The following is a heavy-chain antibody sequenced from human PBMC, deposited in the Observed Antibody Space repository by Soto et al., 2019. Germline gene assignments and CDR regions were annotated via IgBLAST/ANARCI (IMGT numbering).Heavy chain of an antibody. J-gene: IGHJ3*02. D-gene: IGHD1-1*01. CDR3: ARDDAFGNENGFDI. CDR1: GFPFITYG. V-gene: IGHV3-33*01. CDR2: IVSDGSAK. Sequence: GWSLRLSCALSGFPFITYGFHWVRQPPGKGLEWVAVIVSDGSAKYHADSVEGRFTISRDNSKDTLYLQMNSLRAEDTAVYYCARDDAFGNENGFDIWGQGTMVTVSS.